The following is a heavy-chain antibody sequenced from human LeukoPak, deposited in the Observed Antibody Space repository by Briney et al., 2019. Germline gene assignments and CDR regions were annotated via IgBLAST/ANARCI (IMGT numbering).Heavy chain of an antibody. CDR3: ARESTGLDY. J-gene: IGHJ4*02. V-gene: IGHV3-48*02. CDR1: GFTFRDYS. Sequence: GGSLRLSCIASGFTFRDYSMNWVRQARGKGPEWIAHISSRSTAKYYAESVMGRFTISRDNDMNSLYLQMNSLRDEDTAVYYCARESTGLDYWGQGTLVTVSS. CDR2: ISSRSTAK.